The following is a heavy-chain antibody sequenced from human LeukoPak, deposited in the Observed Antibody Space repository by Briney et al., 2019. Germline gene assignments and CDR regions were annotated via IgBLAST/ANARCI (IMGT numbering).Heavy chain of an antibody. CDR3: ARGGTRYDRRFVFDY. J-gene: IGHJ4*02. V-gene: IGHV3-66*01. CDR1: GFTVSYNF. Sequence: GGSLRLSCVASGFTVSYNFMSWVRQAPGKGLAWVSVIHSSGSTFYADSVRGRFTISRDNSKNTLYLQMNSLRAEDTAVYYCARGGTRYDRRFVFDYWGQGVLVIVSS. D-gene: IGHD3-10*01. CDR2: IHSSGST.